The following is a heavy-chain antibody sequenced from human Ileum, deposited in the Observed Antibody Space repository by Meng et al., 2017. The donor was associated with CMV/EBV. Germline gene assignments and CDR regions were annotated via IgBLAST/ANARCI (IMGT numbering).Heavy chain of an antibody. D-gene: IGHD7-27*01. CDR2: NTPICGGT. CDR1: VYTLTGSY. CDR3: LRANLGSVDY. Sequence: VRLVQSVCEVGQTRTCVAGSCKSCVYTLTGSYMHRPVQAPGQGLAWVGRNTPICGGTKYAQKFQGRFTNTRDTSMSTAYMELSSLRSADAAIYYCLRANLGSVDYWGQRTLVTVSS. J-gene: IGHJ4*02. V-gene: IGHV1-2*01.